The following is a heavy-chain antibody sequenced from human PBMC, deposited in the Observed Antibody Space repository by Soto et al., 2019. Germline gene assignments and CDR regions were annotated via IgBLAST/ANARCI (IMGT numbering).Heavy chain of an antibody. CDR1: GGSVSSGSYY. CDR2: IYYSGST. Sequence: QVQLQESGPGLVKPSETLSLTCTVSGGSVSSGSYYWSWIRQPPGKGLEWIGYIYYSGSTNSNPSLKSRVTISGDTSKNQFSLKLSSVTAADTAVYYCARARQDIVVVVAATSWFDPWGQGTLVTVSS. D-gene: IGHD2-15*01. J-gene: IGHJ5*02. V-gene: IGHV4-61*01. CDR3: ARARQDIVVVVAATSWFDP.